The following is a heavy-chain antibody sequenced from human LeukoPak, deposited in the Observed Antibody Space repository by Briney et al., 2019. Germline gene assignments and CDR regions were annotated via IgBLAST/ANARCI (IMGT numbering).Heavy chain of an antibody. J-gene: IGHJ5*02. CDR2: IYSSGST. Sequence: PSETLSLTCTVSGGSISSGSYSWSWIRQPAGKGLKWIGRIYSSGSTNYNPSLKSRVTISVDTSKKQFSLKLSSVTAADTAVYYCAREKIGYYDSSGRGWFDPWGQGTLVTVSS. CDR3: AREKIGYYDSSGRGWFDP. CDR1: GGSISSGSYS. V-gene: IGHV4-61*02. D-gene: IGHD3-22*01.